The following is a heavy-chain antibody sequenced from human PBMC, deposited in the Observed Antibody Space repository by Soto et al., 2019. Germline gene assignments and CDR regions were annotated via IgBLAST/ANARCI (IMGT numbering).Heavy chain of an antibody. CDR1: GGSISSXGYY. Sequence: QVQLQESGPGLVKPSQTLSLTCTVSGGSISSXGYYWSWIRQHPGKGLEWIGYIYYSGSTYYNPSLKSXXXIXXXXXXXXXXXXXXXXTXXXXAXXXXARDTGXTIIDYWGQGTLVTVSS. CDR3: ARDTGXTIIDY. V-gene: IGHV4-31*01. D-gene: IGHD6-13*01. J-gene: IGHJ4*02. CDR2: IYYSGST.